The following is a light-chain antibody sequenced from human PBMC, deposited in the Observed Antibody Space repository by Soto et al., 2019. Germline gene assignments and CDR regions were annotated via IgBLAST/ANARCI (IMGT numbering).Light chain of an antibody. Sequence: QSALTQPRSVSGSPGQSVTISCTGTSSDVGGYNYVSWYQQHPGKAPKLMIYDVSKRPSGVPDRFSGSKSGNTASLTISGLQDEDEADYYCCSSAGSYVFGNGTKDTV. CDR1: SSDVGGYNY. V-gene: IGLV2-11*01. J-gene: IGLJ1*01. CDR3: CSSAGSYV. CDR2: DVS.